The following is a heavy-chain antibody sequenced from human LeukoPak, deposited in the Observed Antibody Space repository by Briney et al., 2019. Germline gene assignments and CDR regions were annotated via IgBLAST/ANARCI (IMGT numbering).Heavy chain of an antibody. J-gene: IGHJ4*02. CDR1: GFASNTYG. V-gene: IGHV3-23*01. Sequence: GGSLRLSCAASGFASNTYGVIWVRQGPGKGREGGSGFSDGGTTHYRDSVKGRFTIARDISRNTLYLQMNSLRVEDTAVQFCTNWNGYGSDWGQGTLVTVSS. D-gene: IGHD3-10*01. CDR2: FSDGGTT. CDR3: TNWNGYGSD.